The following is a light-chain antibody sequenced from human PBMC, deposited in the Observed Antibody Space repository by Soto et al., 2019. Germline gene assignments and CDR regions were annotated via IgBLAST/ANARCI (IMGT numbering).Light chain of an antibody. CDR2: DVS. V-gene: IGLV2-14*01. Sequence: QSALTQPASVSGSPGQSITISCTGTSSDVGAYNFVSWFQQHPDEAPKLMIYDVSYRPSGVSNHFSGSKSGNTASLTISGLQAEDEADYYCSSYTTSNTYVFGTGTKLTVL. CDR1: SSDVGAYNF. CDR3: SSYTTSNTYV. J-gene: IGLJ1*01.